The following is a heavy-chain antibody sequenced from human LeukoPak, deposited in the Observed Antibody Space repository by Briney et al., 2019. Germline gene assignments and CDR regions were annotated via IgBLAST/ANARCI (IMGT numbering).Heavy chain of an antibody. V-gene: IGHV3-7*03. CDR1: GFTFSGHW. J-gene: IGHJ4*02. D-gene: IGHD3-22*01. CDR3: ATPLDYRDSSGFHQGGD. Sequence: GGSLRLSCAASGFTFSGHWMTWVRQAPGKGLEWVANIKEDGSKKNYVDSVKGRFTISRDNAKNSLYLQMTSLRAEDAAMYYCATPLDYRDSSGFHQGGDWGQGTLVTVSS. CDR2: IKEDGSKK.